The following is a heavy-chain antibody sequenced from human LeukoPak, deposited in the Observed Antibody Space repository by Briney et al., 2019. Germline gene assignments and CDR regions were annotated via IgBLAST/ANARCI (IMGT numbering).Heavy chain of an antibody. V-gene: IGHV3-7*01. CDR2: INLDGSER. CDR1: GFTFSGHS. D-gene: IGHD6-13*01. CDR3: GRVIAGAIDY. Sequence: GGSLRLSCAASGFTFSGHSMTWVRQAPGQGLEWVDNINLDGSERFYVDFVKGRFTISRDNADNSMYLQMNSLRAEDTAVYYCGRVIAGAIDYWGQGTLVTVSS. J-gene: IGHJ4*02.